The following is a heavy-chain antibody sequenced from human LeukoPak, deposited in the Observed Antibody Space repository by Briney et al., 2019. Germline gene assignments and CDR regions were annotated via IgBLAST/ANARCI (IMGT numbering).Heavy chain of an antibody. J-gene: IGHJ4*02. CDR2: FYYSGST. Sequence: SVTLSLNCTVSGGSFSSSSYYWGSIRQPPGKGVKWIGSFYYSGSTYYNPSLKSRVTISVDTSKNQFSLKLSSVTAADTAIYYCARIDGGHHLSPFDYWGQGTLVTVAS. CDR3: ARIDGGHHLSPFDY. CDR1: GGSFSSSSYY. V-gene: IGHV4-39*01. D-gene: IGHD4-23*01.